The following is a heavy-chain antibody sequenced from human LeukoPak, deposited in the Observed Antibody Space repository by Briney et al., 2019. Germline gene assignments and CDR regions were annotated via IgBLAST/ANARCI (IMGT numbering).Heavy chain of an antibody. Sequence: SVKVSCKASGGTFSSYAISWVRQAPGQGLEWMGGIIPIFGTANYAQKFQGRVTITADESTSTAYMELSSLRSEDMAVYYCALMDYYGSGSYGFVYWGQGTLVTVSS. CDR2: IIPIFGTA. D-gene: IGHD3-10*01. CDR3: ALMDYYGSGSYGFVY. CDR1: GGTFSSYA. J-gene: IGHJ4*02. V-gene: IGHV1-69*01.